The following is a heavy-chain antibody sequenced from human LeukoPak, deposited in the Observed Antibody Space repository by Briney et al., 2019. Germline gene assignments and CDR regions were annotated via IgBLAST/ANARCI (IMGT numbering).Heavy chain of an antibody. CDR1: GGSISNYY. J-gene: IGHJ4*02. Sequence: SETLSLTCTVTGGSISNYYWSWIRQPPGKGLEWIGYIYYSESARYNPSLKSRVTMSVDTSKNQFSLSLNSVTAADTAVYYCARHREGYCSGGTCPYYFDFWGQGTLVTVSS. CDR2: IYYSESA. D-gene: IGHD2-15*01. CDR3: ARHREGYCSGGTCPYYFDF. V-gene: IGHV4-59*08.